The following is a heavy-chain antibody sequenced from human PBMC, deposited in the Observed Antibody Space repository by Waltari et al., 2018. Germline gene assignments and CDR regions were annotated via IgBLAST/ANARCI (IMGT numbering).Heavy chain of an antibody. CDR2: IYYSGRT. D-gene: IGHD4-17*01. CDR1: GAYISISSYF. Sequence: QLPLQESGPGLVKPSETLSLTSTVHGAYISISSYFWGWLRQPQGKGLEWIGSIYYSGRTYYNPSLKSRVTISVDTSKNQFSLKLSSVTAADTAVYYCARRRDGDYNYWGQGTLVTVSS. J-gene: IGHJ4*02. CDR3: ARRRDGDYNY. V-gene: IGHV4-39*07.